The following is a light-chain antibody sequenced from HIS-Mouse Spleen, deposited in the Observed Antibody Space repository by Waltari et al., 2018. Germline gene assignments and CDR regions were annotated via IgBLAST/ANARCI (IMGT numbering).Light chain of an antibody. Sequence: QSVLTQPPSASGTPGQRVTIPWSGSSSNIGSNTVNWYPQLPGTAPQLLIYSNNQLPSGVPDRVSGSKSGTSAYLAISGLQSEDEADYYCAAWDDSLNGVVFGGGTKLTVL. J-gene: IGLJ2*01. CDR1: SSNIGSNT. CDR2: SNN. CDR3: AAWDDSLNGVV. V-gene: IGLV1-44*01.